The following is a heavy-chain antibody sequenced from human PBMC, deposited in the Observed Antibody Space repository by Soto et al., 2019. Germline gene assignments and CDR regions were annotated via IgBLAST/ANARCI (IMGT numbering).Heavy chain of an antibody. V-gene: IGHV3-30-3*01. CDR1: GFTFSSYA. Sequence: QVQLVDAGGGVVQPGRSLRLACAASGFTFSSYAMHWVRQAPGTGLEWGAVISYDGSNKYYADSVKGRFTISRDNSKNTLYQQKNSLREDDTAVYYWARDGDRVWGLRSFDYWGQGTLVTVSS. CDR2: ISYDGSNK. J-gene: IGHJ4*02. CDR3: ARDGDRVWGLRSFDY. D-gene: IGHD2-21*01.